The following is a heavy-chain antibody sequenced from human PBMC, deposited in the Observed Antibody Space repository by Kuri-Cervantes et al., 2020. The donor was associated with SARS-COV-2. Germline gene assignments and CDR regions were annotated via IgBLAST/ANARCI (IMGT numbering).Heavy chain of an antibody. J-gene: IGHJ4*02. Sequence: GGSLRLSCAASGFTFDDYGMSWVRQAPGKGLEWVSGINWNGGSTGYADSVKGRFTISRDNSKNTLYPQMNSLRAEDTAVYYCARDFPEYQLPFDTHADYWGQGTLVTVSS. CDR1: GFTFDDYG. V-gene: IGHV3-20*04. CDR3: ARDFPEYQLPFDTHADY. D-gene: IGHD2-2*01. CDR2: INWNGGST.